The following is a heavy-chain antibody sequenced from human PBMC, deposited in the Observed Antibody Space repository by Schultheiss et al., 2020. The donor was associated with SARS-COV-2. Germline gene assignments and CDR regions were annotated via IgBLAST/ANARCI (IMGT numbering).Heavy chain of an antibody. CDR1: GGSISSSSYY. Sequence: SETLSLTCTVSGGSISSSSYYWGWIRQPPGKGLEWIGEINHSGSTNYNPSLKSRVTISVDTSKNQFSLNLSSVTAADTAMYYCARIVPEFHCDYWGQGTLVTVSS. CDR2: INHSGST. J-gene: IGHJ4*02. D-gene: IGHD3-10*01. V-gene: IGHV4-39*07. CDR3: ARIVPEFHCDY.